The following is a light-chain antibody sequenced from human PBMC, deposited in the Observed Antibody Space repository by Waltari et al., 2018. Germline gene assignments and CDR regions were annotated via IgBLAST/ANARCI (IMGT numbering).Light chain of an antibody. V-gene: IGKV3-15*01. CDR1: QSVSSN. CDR3: QQYNSWPPRYT. Sequence: EIVMTQSPATLSVSPGERATLSCRASQSVSSNLAWYQQKPGQAPSLLIYGASTRATGIPARFSGSGSGTEFTLTISSLQSEDFALYYCQQYNSWPPRYTFGQGTKLEVK. J-gene: IGKJ2*01. CDR2: GAS.